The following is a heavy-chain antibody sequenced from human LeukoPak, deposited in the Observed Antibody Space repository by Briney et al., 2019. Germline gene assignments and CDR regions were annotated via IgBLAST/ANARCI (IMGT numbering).Heavy chain of an antibody. J-gene: IGHJ4*02. CDR2: IYSGGST. V-gene: IGHV3-66*01. CDR1: GFTVSSNY. D-gene: IGHD3-22*01. CDR3: ARDGDYYDSSGGDY. Sequence: GGSLRLSCAASGFTVSSNYMSWVRQAPGKGLEWVSVIYSGGSTYYADSVKGRFTISRDNSKNTLYLQMNSLRAEDTAVYYCARDGDYYDSSGGDYWGQGTLVTVSS.